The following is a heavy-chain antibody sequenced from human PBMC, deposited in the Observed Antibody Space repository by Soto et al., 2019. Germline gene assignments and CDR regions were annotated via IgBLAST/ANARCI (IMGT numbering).Heavy chain of an antibody. CDR1: GFTVSSNY. Sequence: GGSLRLSCAASGFTVSSNYMSWVRQAPGKGLEWVSVIYSGGSTYYADSVKGRFTISRDNSKNTLYLQMNSLRAEDTAVYYCARGPLDYGDTIYYYYYYMDVWGKGTTVTVSS. V-gene: IGHV3-66*01. CDR3: ARGPLDYGDTIYYYYYYMDV. J-gene: IGHJ6*03. D-gene: IGHD4-17*01. CDR2: IYSGGST.